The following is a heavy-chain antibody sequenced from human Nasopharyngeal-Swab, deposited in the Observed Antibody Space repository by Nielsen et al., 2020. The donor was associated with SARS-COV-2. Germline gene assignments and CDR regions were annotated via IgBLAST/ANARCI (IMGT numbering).Heavy chain of an antibody. CDR2: IYYSEST. D-gene: IGHD3-22*01. V-gene: IGHV4-39*07. CDR3: ASGRDDYHESSGYSLH. J-gene: IGHJ4*02. Sequence: SEPLSLTCTVSGGSISSSNYYWGWIRQPPGKGLEWIGSIYYSESTYYNPSLKSRVTISLDTSKKQFSLKLSSVTAADTAVYYCASGRDDYHESSGYSLHWGQGTLVTVSS. CDR1: GGSISSSNYY.